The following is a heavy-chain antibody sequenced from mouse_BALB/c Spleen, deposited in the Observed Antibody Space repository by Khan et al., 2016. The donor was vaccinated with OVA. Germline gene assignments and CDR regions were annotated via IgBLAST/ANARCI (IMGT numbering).Heavy chain of an antibody. V-gene: IGHV9-3-1*01. Sequence: QIQLVQSGPELKKPGETVKISCKASGYTFRNYGMNWVKQSPGKALKWMGWINTYTGEPTYADDFKGRFAFSLATSASIAYLQITNLKNDDTATYFCARPPYFSYTLDHWGQGTSVTVSS. D-gene: IGHD2-10*01. J-gene: IGHJ4*01. CDR2: INTYTGEP. CDR1: GYTFRNYG. CDR3: ARPPYFSYTLDH.